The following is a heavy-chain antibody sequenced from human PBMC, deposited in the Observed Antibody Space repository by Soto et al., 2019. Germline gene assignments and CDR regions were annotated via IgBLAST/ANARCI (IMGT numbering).Heavy chain of an antibody. Sequence: EVQLVESGGGLVKPGGSLRLSCAASGFIFSTYNMNWVRQAPGKGLEWVSSISSTSSYIYYADSVKGRFTISRDNAKSSLYLQMSSLRAEDTALYYCAKGRGGSGSLTPRVDFWGQGTLVTVSS. CDR3: AKGRGGSGSLTPRVDF. J-gene: IGHJ4*02. CDR2: ISSTSSYI. V-gene: IGHV3-21*04. CDR1: GFIFSTYN. D-gene: IGHD3-10*01.